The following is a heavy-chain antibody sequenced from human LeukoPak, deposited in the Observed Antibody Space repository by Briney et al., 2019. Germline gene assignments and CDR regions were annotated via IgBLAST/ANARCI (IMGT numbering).Heavy chain of an antibody. D-gene: IGHD3-10*01. Sequence: ASVKVSCKASGYTFTSYDINWVRQATGQGLEWMGWMNPNSGNAGYAQKFQGRVTITRNTSISTAYMELSSLRSEDTAVYYCARGHYRVGPNWFDPWGQGTLVTVSS. V-gene: IGHV1-8*03. CDR3: ARGHYRVGPNWFDP. CDR2: MNPNSGNA. J-gene: IGHJ5*02. CDR1: GYTFTSYD.